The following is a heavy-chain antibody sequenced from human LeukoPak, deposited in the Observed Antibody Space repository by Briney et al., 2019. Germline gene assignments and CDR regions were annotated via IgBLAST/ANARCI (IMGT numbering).Heavy chain of an antibody. Sequence: GGSLRLSCAASGFTFSSYAMSWVRQAPGKGLEWVSAISGSGGSTYYADSVKGRFTISRDNSKNTLYLQMNRLRAEGTAVYYCAKPETSSSWPNWFDPWGQGTLVTVSS. J-gene: IGHJ5*02. D-gene: IGHD6-13*01. CDR2: ISGSGGST. CDR1: GFTFSSYA. CDR3: AKPETSSSWPNWFDP. V-gene: IGHV3-23*01.